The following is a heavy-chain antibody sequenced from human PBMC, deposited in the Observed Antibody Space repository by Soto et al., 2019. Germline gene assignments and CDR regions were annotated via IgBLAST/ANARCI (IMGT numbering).Heavy chain of an antibody. CDR2: ISGSGGST. V-gene: IGHV3-23*01. CDR3: AKYGSGSYYILSYFDY. CDR1: GFTFSSYA. J-gene: IGHJ4*02. D-gene: IGHD3-10*01. Sequence: EVQLLESGGGLVPPGGSLRLSCAASGFTFSSYAMSWVRQAPGKGLEWVSAISGSGGSTYSADSVKGRFTISRDNSKNSLYLQMNRLRAEDTAVYYCAKYGSGSYYILSYFDYWGQGTLVTGSS.